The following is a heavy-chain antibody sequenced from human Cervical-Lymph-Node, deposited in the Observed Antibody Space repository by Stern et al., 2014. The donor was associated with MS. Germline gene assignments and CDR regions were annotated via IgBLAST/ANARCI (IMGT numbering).Heavy chain of an antibody. Sequence: VQLVESGPGLVKPSQTLSLTCTVSGGSISSGGYYWSWIRQHPGKGLEWIGDTYYSGSTYYNPSLKSRVTISVDTSKNQFSLKLSSVTAADTAVYYCARATYYYDSSGYLLDYWGQGTLVTVSS. CDR1: GGSISSGGYY. D-gene: IGHD3-22*01. V-gene: IGHV4-31*03. J-gene: IGHJ4*02. CDR3: ARATYYYDSSGYLLDY. CDR2: TYYSGST.